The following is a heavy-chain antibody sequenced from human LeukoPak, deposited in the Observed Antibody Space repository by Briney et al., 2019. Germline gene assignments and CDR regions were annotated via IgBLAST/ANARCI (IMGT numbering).Heavy chain of an antibody. CDR1: GGSISSYY. CDR3: ARDTVRNYYDSSRPVGWFDP. D-gene: IGHD3-22*01. CDR2: SYYSGST. Sequence: SETLSLTCTVSGGSISSYYWSWIRQPPGKGLEWVGYSYYSGSTNYNPSLKSRVTISVDTSKNQFSLKLSSVTAADTAVYYCARDTVRNYYDSSRPVGWFDPWGQGTLVTVSS. V-gene: IGHV4-59*01. J-gene: IGHJ5*02.